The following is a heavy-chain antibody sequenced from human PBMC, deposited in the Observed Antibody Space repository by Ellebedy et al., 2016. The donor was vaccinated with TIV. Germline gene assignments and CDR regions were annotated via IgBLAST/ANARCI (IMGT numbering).Heavy chain of an antibody. J-gene: IGHJ4*02. CDR3: ARAGAIGTVDY. Sequence: PGGSLRLSCATSGFTFSIYWMSWVRQTPGKGLAWVANINQDGSQTYYVDSLEGRFTISRDNARNSLYLQMNTLRAEDTAVYYCARAGAIGTVDYWGQGTLVTVSS. CDR1: GFTFSIYW. V-gene: IGHV3-7*01. D-gene: IGHD1-1*01. CDR2: INQDGSQT.